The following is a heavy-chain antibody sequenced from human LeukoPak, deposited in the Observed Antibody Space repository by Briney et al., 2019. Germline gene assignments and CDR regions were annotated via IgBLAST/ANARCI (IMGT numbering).Heavy chain of an antibody. CDR1: GGSISSYY. V-gene: IGHV4-59*08. J-gene: IGHJ4*02. CDR2: MYYSGST. Sequence: QPSETPSLTCTVSGGSISSYYWSWIRQSPGKGLEWIESMYYSGSTNYNPSLKSRVTISVDTSKNQFSLKLSSVTAADTAVYYCARLRYDSSGYWTDYWGQGTLVTVSS. D-gene: IGHD3-22*01. CDR3: ARLRYDSSGYWTDY.